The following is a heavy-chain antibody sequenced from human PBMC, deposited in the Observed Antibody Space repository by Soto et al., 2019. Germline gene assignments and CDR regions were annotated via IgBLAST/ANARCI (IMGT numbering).Heavy chain of an antibody. CDR3: ARTSCTDLCYTWGDRWFDP. CDR1: GGSIKSYY. Sequence: SETLSLTCAVSGGSIKSYYWNWIRQTPGKGLEWIGYISDSGTTDYNPSLKSRVTITVDTSKNQFSLKLRSVTAADAAKYYCARTSCTDLCYTWGDRWFDPWGQGTLVTVSS. J-gene: IGHJ5*02. D-gene: IGHD2-2*02. V-gene: IGHV4-59*01. CDR2: ISDSGTT.